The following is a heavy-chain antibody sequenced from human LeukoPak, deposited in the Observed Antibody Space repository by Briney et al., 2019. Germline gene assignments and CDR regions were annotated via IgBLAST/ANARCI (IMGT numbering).Heavy chain of an antibody. CDR2: IWYDGSNK. V-gene: IGHV3-33*06. CDR3: AKDAQDYYYYYMDV. J-gene: IGHJ6*03. CDR1: GFTFSSYG. Sequence: PGRSLRLSSAASGFTFSSYGMHWVRQAPGKGLEWVAVIWYDGSNKYYADSVKGRFTISRDNSKNTLYLQMNSLRAEDTAVYYCAKDAQDYYYYYMDVWGKGTTVTVSS.